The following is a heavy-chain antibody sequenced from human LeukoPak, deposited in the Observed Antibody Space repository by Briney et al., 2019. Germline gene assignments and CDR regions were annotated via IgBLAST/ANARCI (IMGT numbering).Heavy chain of an antibody. J-gene: IGHJ4*02. CDR2: ISAYNGNT. Sequence: ASVKVSCKASGYTFTSYGISWVRQAPGQGLGWMGRISAYNGNTNYAQKLQGRVTMTTDTSTSTAYMELRSLRSDDTAVYYCARVHRDYDFWSGTFDYWGQGTLVTVSS. D-gene: IGHD3-3*01. CDR3: ARVHRDYDFWSGTFDY. CDR1: GYTFTSYG. V-gene: IGHV1-18*01.